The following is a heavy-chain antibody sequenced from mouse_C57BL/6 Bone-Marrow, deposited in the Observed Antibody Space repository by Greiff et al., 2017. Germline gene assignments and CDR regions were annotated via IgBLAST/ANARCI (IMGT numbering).Heavy chain of an antibody. CDR1: GYTFASYT. J-gene: IGHJ2*01. Sequence: QVQLQQSGAELARPGASVKMSCKASGYTFASYTMHWVKQRPGQGLEWIGYINPSSGYTKYNQKFKDKATLTADKSSSTAYMQLSSLTSEDSAVYYGARRGVTTSFDYWGQGTTLTVSS. CDR3: ARRGVTTSFDY. V-gene: IGHV1-4*01. D-gene: IGHD2-2*01. CDR2: INPSSGYT.